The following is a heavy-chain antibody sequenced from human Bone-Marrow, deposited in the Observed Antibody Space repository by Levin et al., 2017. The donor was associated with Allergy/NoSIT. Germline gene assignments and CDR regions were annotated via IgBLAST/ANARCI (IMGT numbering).Heavy chain of an antibody. Sequence: SQTLSLTCNVSGVSINNYFWSWIRQPPGKGLEWIGYIYSTASSSYNPSLTNRVTMSIETSKNQVSLKLRSVTAADTAVYYCARAGDWESSVWYGTKDYAMKFWGQETTVTVSS. CDR2: IYSTASS. J-gene: IGHJ6*02. CDR1: GVSINNYF. V-gene: IGHV4-59*01. CDR3: ARAGDWESSVWYGTKDYAMKF. D-gene: IGHD6-19*01.